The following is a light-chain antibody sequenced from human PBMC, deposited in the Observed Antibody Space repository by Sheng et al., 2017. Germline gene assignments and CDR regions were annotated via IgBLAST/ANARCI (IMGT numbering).Light chain of an antibody. V-gene: IGLV3-21*03. CDR1: NIGGKT. CDR2: DDS. CDR3: QVWDSSPDHVV. J-gene: IGLJ2*01. Sequence: SYELTQPPSVSVAPGKPASITCGGNNIGGKTVHWYQRKPGQAPVLVVYDDSHRSSGIPERFSGSNSGNTATLSISGVEAGDEADYYCQVWDSSPDHVVFGGGTKLTVL.